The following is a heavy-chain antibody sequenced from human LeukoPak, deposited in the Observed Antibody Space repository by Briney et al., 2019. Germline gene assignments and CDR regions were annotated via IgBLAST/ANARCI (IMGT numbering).Heavy chain of an antibody. CDR1: GFTFDDYA. Sequence: GRSLRLSCAASGFTFDDYAMHWVRQAPGKGLEWVSGISWNSGSIGYADSVKGRFTISRDNAKNSLYLQMNSLRAEDTALYYCAKDEGMATIRGFDYWGQGTLVTVSS. D-gene: IGHD5-24*01. CDR3: AKDEGMATIRGFDY. J-gene: IGHJ4*02. V-gene: IGHV3-9*01. CDR2: ISWNSGSI.